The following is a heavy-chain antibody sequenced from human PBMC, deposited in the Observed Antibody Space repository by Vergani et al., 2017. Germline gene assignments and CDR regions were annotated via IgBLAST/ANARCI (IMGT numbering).Heavy chain of an antibody. D-gene: IGHD3-16*01. Sequence: QVQLVQSGAEVKKPGASVKVSCKTSGFTFSGYYIHWVRQAPGQGLEWMGWANPNSGGTNYAQTFQGRVTMTRDTSINTAYMELNRLKSDDTAMYYCARDSRGGEWSGGYWGQGTLVTVSS. J-gene: IGHJ4*02. CDR3: ARDSRGGEWSGGY. CDR1: GFTFSGYY. V-gene: IGHV1-2*02. CDR2: ANPNSGGT.